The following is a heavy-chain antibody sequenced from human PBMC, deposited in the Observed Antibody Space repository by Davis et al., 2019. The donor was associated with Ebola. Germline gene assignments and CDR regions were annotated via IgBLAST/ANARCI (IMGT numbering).Heavy chain of an antibody. V-gene: IGHV4-39*07. CDR1: GFSLSTSGMR. Sequence: SGPTLVKPTQTLTLTCTFSGFSLSTSGMRVSWIRQPPGKGLEWIGSIYHSGSTNYNPSLKSRVTISVDTSKNQFSLKLSSVTAADTAVYYCARWGSHAVGMDVWGQGTTVTVSS. D-gene: IGHD3-16*01. J-gene: IGHJ6*02. CDR2: IYHSGST. CDR3: ARWGSHAVGMDV.